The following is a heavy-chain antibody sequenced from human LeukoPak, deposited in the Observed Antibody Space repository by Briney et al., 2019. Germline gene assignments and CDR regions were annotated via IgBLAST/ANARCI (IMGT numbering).Heavy chain of an antibody. V-gene: IGHV4-61*02. Sequence: PSETLSLTCTVSGGSISSGSDYWSWIRQPAGKGLEWIGRIYTSGRTNYNPSLKSRVTISVDTSKNQFSLKLSSVTAADTAVYYCAREARYFDWLPFDYWGQGTLVTVSS. D-gene: IGHD3-9*01. CDR2: IYTSGRT. J-gene: IGHJ4*02. CDR3: AREARYFDWLPFDY. CDR1: GGSISSGSDY.